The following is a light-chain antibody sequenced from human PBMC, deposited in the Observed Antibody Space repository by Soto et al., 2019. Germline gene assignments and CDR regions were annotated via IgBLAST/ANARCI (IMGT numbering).Light chain of an antibody. Sequence: EIVLTQSPGTLSLSPGERATLSCRAIQSVSSSYLAWYQQKPGQAPRLLIYGASSRATGIPDRFSGSGSGTDFTLTISRLEPEDFAVYYCQQYGSPPDTFGQGTRLEIK. V-gene: IGKV3-20*01. CDR3: QQYGSPPDT. CDR2: GAS. CDR1: QSVSSSY. J-gene: IGKJ5*01.